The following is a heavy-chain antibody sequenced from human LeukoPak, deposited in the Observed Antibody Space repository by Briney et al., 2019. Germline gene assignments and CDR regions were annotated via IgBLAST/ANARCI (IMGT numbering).Heavy chain of an antibody. Sequence: PGGSLRLSCAASGFTFSSYWMTWVRQAPGKGLEWVANIRGDGSERFYVGYLKGRFTISRDNAKNSLYLQMNSLRADDTAVYYCVREGPPQGRPWSGWYPFDFWGQGILVTVSS. D-gene: IGHD3-3*01. V-gene: IGHV3-7*01. CDR1: GFTFSSYW. J-gene: IGHJ4*02. CDR2: IRGDGSER. CDR3: VREGPPQGRPWSGWYPFDF.